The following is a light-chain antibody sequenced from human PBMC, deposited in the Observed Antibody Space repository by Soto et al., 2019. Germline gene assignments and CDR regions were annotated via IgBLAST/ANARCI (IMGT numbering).Light chain of an antibody. Sequence: EIVLTQSPATLSLSPGERATLSCRASQSVSSYLAWYQQKPGQAPRLLIYDASNRATGIPARFSGSGSGTDFTLNISSREPEDFAVYYCQQRSNWPLTFGVGTKVEIK. J-gene: IGKJ4*01. CDR1: QSVSSY. CDR2: DAS. V-gene: IGKV3-11*01. CDR3: QQRSNWPLT.